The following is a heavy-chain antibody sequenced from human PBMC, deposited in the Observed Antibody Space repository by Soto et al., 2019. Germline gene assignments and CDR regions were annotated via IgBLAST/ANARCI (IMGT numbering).Heavy chain of an antibody. Sequence: GGSLRLSCAASGFTFSSYAMSWVRQAPGKGLEWVSAISGSGGSTYYAGSVKGRFTISRDNSKNTLYLQMNSLRAEDTAVYYCAKAQQLVGLFDYWGQGTLVTVS. CDR2: ISGSGGST. V-gene: IGHV3-23*01. J-gene: IGHJ4*02. CDR1: GFTFSSYA. CDR3: AKAQQLVGLFDY. D-gene: IGHD6-6*01.